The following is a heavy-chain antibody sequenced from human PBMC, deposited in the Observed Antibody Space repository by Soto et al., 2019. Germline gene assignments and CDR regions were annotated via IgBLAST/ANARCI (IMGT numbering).Heavy chain of an antibody. J-gene: IGHJ3*02. CDR1: GSSVFSSSW. CDR2: IYHAGSP. CDR3: ARGSSFRGDFDI. V-gene: IGHV4-4*02. D-gene: IGHD2-21*01. Sequence: SETLSLTCGVSGSSVFSSSWWTWLRQSPGKGLEWIGEIYHAGSPNYNPSFQSRVTILLDKSKNNFSLRLTSVTAADAATYYCARGSSFRGDFDIWGQGTTVTVSS.